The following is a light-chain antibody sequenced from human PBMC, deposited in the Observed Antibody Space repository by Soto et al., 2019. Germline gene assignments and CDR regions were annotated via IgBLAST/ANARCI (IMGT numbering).Light chain of an antibody. CDR1: SSNIGAGYD. CDR2: GDT. J-gene: IGLJ3*02. Sequence: QSVLTQPPSVSGAPGQRVTISCTGRSSNIGAGYDVQWYQQLPGTAPKLLIYGDTNRPSGVPDRFSGSNSGTSASLAITGLQAEDESDYYCQSYDSSLSGSVFGGGTKVTVL. V-gene: IGLV1-40*01. CDR3: QSYDSSLSGSV.